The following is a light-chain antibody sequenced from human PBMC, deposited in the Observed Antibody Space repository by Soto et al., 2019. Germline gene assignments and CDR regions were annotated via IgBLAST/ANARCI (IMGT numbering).Light chain of an antibody. V-gene: IGLV2-14*01. Sequence: QSALTQPASVSGSPGQSITISCTGSSSDVGGHNHVSWYQQHPGKAPKLIIYEVSNRPSGVSNRFSGSKSGNTASLTISGFQAEDEADYYCNSYTSSSTHVSGTGTKLTVL. CDR2: EVS. CDR3: NSYTSSSTHV. J-gene: IGLJ1*01. CDR1: SSDVGGHNH.